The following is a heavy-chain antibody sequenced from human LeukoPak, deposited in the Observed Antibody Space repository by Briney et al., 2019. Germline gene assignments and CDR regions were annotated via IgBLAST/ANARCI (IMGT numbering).Heavy chain of an antibody. V-gene: IGHV1-18*01. D-gene: IGHD3-22*01. CDR1: GYTFTSYG. CDR3: ARRDSSGYYGPDAFDI. Sequence: GASVKVSCKASGYTFTSYGISWVRQAPGQGLEWMGWISAYNGNTNYAQKLQGRVTMTTDTSTSTAYMELRSLRSDDTAVYYCARRDSSGYYGPDAFDIWGQGTMVTVSS. J-gene: IGHJ3*02. CDR2: ISAYNGNT.